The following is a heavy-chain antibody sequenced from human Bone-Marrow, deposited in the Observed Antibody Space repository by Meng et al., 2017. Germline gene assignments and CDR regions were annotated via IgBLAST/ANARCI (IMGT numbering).Heavy chain of an antibody. CDR3: ARDSPLSAVAGTTVDY. CDR1: GFTFSDYY. V-gene: IGHV3-11*01. Sequence: GASLKISCASSGFTFSDYYMSWIRQAPGKGLGWVSYISSSGSTIYYADSVKGRFTISRDNAKNSLYLQMNSLRAEDTAVYYCARDSPLSAVAGTTVDYWGQGTLVTVSS. CDR2: ISSSGSTI. D-gene: IGHD6-19*01. J-gene: IGHJ4*02.